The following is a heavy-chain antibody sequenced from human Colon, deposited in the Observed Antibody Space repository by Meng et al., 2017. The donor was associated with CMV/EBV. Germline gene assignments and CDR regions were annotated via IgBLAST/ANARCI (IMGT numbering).Heavy chain of an antibody. CDR2: VDPDDGEA. CDR3: VTGEAGHPAY. J-gene: IGHJ4*02. Sequence: ISCKISGYPFIDYYLHWVQQAPGQGLEWVGRVDPDDGEAVYAATFQGRVTLTADTATDTAYMELSGLTSGDTAVFYCVTGEAGHPAYWGQGTLVTVSS. CDR1: GYPFIDYY. D-gene: IGHD6-25*01. V-gene: IGHV1-69-2*01.